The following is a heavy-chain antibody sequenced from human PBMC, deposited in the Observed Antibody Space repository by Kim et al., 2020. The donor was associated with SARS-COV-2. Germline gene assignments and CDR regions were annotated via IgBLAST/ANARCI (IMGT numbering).Heavy chain of an antibody. J-gene: IGHJ3*02. Sequence: SETLSLTCTVSGGSISSGGYYWSWIRQHPGKGLEWIGYIYYSGSTYYNPSLKSRVTISVDTSKNQFSLKLSSVTAADTAVYYCARDGGFRFGELSAFDIWGQGTMVTVSS. CDR1: GGSISSGGYY. CDR2: IYYSGST. V-gene: IGHV4-31*03. D-gene: IGHD3-10*01. CDR3: ARDGGFRFGELSAFDI.